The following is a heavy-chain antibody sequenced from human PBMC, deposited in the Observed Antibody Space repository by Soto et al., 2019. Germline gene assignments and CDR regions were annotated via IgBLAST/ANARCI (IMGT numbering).Heavy chain of an antibody. Sequence: QRLSCAASGFTFDDYAMHWVRQAPGKGLEWVSGISWNSGSIGYADSVKGRFTISRDNAKSSLYLQMNSLRAEDTALYYCAKFDSSSWYYFDYWGQGTLVTVSS. D-gene: IGHD6-13*01. CDR2: ISWNSGSI. CDR1: GFTFDDYA. CDR3: AKFDSSSWYYFDY. V-gene: IGHV3-9*01. J-gene: IGHJ4*02.